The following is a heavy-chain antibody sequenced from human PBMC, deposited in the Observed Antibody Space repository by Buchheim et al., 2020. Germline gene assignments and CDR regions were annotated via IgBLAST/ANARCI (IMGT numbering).Heavy chain of an antibody. V-gene: IGHV4-34*01. Sequence: QVQLQQWGAGLLKPSETLSLTCAVYGGSFSGYYWSWIRQPPGKGLEWIGEINHSGSTNYNPSLKSRVTTLVNQSQNQFSLQLSSVTAADTAVYYCARLYGDGYKRSKDLWGRGTL. CDR3: ARLYGDGYKRSKDL. D-gene: IGHD5-24*01. CDR2: INHSGST. J-gene: IGHJ2*01. CDR1: GGSFSGYY.